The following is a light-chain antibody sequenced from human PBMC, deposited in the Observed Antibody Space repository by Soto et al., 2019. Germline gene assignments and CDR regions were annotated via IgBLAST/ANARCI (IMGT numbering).Light chain of an antibody. J-gene: IGKJ1*01. V-gene: IGKV1-27*01. CDR1: QGISNY. CDR3: QKYNSAPPET. Sequence: DIQMTQSPSSLSASVGDRVTITCRASQGISNYLAWYQQKPGKVPKLLIYAASTLQSGVPSRFSGSGSGTDFTLTISSLQPEDVATYYCQKYNSAPPETSGQGTKVEIK. CDR2: AAS.